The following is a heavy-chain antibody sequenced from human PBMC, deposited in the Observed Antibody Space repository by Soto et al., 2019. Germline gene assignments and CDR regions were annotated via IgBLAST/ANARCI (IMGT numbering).Heavy chain of an antibody. CDR1: GYTFTSYY. V-gene: IGHV1-46*01. D-gene: IGHD3-3*01. Sequence: ASVKVSCKASGYTFTSYYMHWVRQAPGQGLEWMGIMNPSSGSTSYAQKFQGRVTMTRNTSISTAYMELSSLRSEDTAVYYCARRITIFGVVMATYYYMDVWGKGTTVTVSS. CDR2: MNPSSGST. CDR3: ARRITIFGVVMATYYYMDV. J-gene: IGHJ6*03.